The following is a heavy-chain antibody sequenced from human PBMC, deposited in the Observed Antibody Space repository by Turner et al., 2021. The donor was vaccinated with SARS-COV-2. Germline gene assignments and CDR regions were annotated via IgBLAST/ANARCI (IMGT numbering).Heavy chain of an antibody. CDR3: AREGAAVAGYYYGMEV. J-gene: IGHJ6*02. CDR1: CYTFSGCY. CDR2: SNPNSGGT. Sequence: QVQLVLSGAEVKKPSASVKVTCKACCYTFSGCYMHWVRQAPGEGLEGMVGSNPNSGGTNYAQKFQGRVTITRDTSISTSYMELSRLTSDDTAVYYCAREGAAVAGYYYGMEVWGQGTTVTVSS. V-gene: IGHV1-2*02. D-gene: IGHD6-19*01.